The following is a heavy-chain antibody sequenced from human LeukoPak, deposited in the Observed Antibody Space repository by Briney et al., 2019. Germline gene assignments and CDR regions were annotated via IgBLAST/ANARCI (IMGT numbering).Heavy chain of an antibody. V-gene: IGHV1-2*02. Sequence: ASVKVSCKASGYTFTRYYMNWVRQAPGQGLEWVGWINSDSGFTKYAQRFQGRVTMTRDTSITTVYMYLTRLTSDDRAVYYCARNFDMKGFDPWGQGALVTVSS. J-gene: IGHJ5*02. CDR1: GYTFTRYY. CDR3: ARNFDMKGFDP. CDR2: INSDSGFT. D-gene: IGHD3-9*01.